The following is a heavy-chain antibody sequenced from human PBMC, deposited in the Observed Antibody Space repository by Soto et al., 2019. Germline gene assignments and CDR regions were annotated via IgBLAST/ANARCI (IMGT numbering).Heavy chain of an antibody. CDR1: GYTFTSYD. D-gene: IGHD3-3*01. V-gene: IGHV1-8*01. CDR3: ASKRYDFWSGYNWFDP. CDR2: MNPNSGNT. J-gene: IGHJ5*02. Sequence: ASVKVSCKASGYTFTSYDINWVRQATGQGLEWMGWMNPNSGNTGYAQKFQGRVTMTRNTSISTAYMELSSLRSEDTAVYYCASKRYDFWSGYNWFDPWGQGTLVTVSS.